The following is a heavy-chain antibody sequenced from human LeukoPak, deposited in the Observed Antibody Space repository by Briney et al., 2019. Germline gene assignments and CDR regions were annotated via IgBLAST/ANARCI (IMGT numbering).Heavy chain of an antibody. D-gene: IGHD2-15*01. Sequence: PGGSLRLSCAASGFTFSSYGMHWVRQAPGKGLEWVAVIWYDGSNKYYADSVKGRFTISRDNSKNTLYLQMNSLRAEDTAIYYCAKRVFAAAQDYFFDYWGPGALVTVSS. CDR1: GFTFSSYG. V-gene: IGHV3-33*06. CDR3: AKRVFAAAQDYFFDY. J-gene: IGHJ4*02. CDR2: IWYDGSNK.